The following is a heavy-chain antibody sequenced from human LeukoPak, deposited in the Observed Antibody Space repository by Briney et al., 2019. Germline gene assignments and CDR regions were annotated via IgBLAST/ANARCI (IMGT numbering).Heavy chain of an antibody. V-gene: IGHV3-48*03. J-gene: IGHJ3*02. D-gene: IGHD4-17*01. Sequence: GGSLRLSCAASGFTFSSYEMNWVRQAPGKGLEWVSYISSSGSTIYYADSVRGRFTISRDNAKNSLYLQMNSLRAEDTAVYYCAREGATVTNDAFDIWGQGTMVTVSS. CDR1: GFTFSSYE. CDR3: AREGATVTNDAFDI. CDR2: ISSSGSTI.